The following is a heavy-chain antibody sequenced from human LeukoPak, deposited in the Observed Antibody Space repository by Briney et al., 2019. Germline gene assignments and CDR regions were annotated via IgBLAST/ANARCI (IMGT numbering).Heavy chain of an antibody. D-gene: IGHD3-10*01. CDR1: GGSISSYY. CDR3: ARERTDYGSESYYTDY. Sequence: SETLSLTCTVSGGSISSYYWSWIRQPAGKGLEWIGHIYYSGSTNYNPSLKSRVTISVDTSKNQFSLKLSSVTAADTAVYYCARERTDYGSESYYTDYWGQGTLVTVSS. J-gene: IGHJ4*02. V-gene: IGHV4-59*01. CDR2: IYYSGST.